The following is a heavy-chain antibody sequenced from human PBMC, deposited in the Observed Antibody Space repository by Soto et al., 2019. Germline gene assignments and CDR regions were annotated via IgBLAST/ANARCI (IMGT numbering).Heavy chain of an antibody. V-gene: IGHV3-23*01. D-gene: IGHD3-22*01. J-gene: IGHJ4*02. CDR1: GFIFNNYA. CDR2: VSVSGGTT. CDR3: AKGLYCYDSSSYRLFDY. Sequence: GGSLRLSCAASGFIFNNYAMSWVRQAPGKGLEWVSTVSVSGGTTYYADSVKGRFTISRDNSKKTVYLQMNRLRDEDTAIYYCAKGLYCYDSSSYRLFDYWGQGTLVTVSS.